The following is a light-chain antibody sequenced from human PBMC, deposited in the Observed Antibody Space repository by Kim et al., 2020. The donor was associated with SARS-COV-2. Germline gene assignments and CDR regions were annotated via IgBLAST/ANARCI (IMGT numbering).Light chain of an antibody. CDR3: QQYGRSRT. CDR2: GAT. CDR1: QSISSND. Sequence: SVAPGERATLSGRASQSISSNDLSWYQQKPGQPPRHLIYGATTRVTGIPDRFSGSGSGTDFTLTISRLEPEDFAVYYCQQYGRSRTFGQGTKLEI. J-gene: IGKJ2*01. V-gene: IGKV3-20*01.